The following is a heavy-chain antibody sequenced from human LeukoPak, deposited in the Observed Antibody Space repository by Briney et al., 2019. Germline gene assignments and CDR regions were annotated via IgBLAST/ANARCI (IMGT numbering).Heavy chain of an antibody. J-gene: IGHJ4*02. CDR3: ATSLSGWFGPSAYY. Sequence: GGSLRLSCVASGFAFSSYETSWVRQAPGKGLEWVSFISGDGRAIHYADSVKGRFTISADNARNSVFLQMNSLRAEDTAVYYCATSLSGWFGPSAYYCGQGTLVTVSS. CDR2: ISGDGRAI. D-gene: IGHD6-19*01. V-gene: IGHV3-48*03. CDR1: GFAFSSYE.